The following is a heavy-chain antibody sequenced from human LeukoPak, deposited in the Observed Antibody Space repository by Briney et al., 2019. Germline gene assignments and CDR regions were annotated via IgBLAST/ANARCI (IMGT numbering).Heavy chain of an antibody. CDR2: ISSSSSYI. CDR3: ARIAAALNDAFDI. V-gene: IGHV3-21*01. J-gene: IGHJ3*02. CDR1: GFTFSSYS. Sequence: PGGSLRLSCAASGFTFSSYSMNWVRQAPGKGLEWVSSISSSSSYIYYADSVKGRFTISRDNAKNSLYLQMDSLRAEDTAVYYCARIAAALNDAFDIWGQGTMVTVSS. D-gene: IGHD6-13*01.